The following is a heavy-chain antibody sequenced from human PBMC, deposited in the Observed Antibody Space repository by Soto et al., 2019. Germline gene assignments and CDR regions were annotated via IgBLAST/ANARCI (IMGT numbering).Heavy chain of an antibody. CDR2: IIPIFGTA. Sequence: SGKVSCKASGGTFSSYAISWVRQAPGQGLEWMGGIIPIFGTANYAQKFQGRVTITADESTSTAYMELSSLRSEDTAVYYCARVGLVGATTAYYGMDVWGQGTTVTVSS. CDR3: ARVGLVGATTAYYGMDV. CDR1: GGTFSSYA. D-gene: IGHD1-26*01. J-gene: IGHJ6*02. V-gene: IGHV1-69*13.